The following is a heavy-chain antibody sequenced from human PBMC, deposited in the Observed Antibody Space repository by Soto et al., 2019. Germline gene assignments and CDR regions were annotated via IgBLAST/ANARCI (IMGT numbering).Heavy chain of an antibody. CDR3: VSGARVIMGRIDLFDI. J-gene: IGHJ3*02. CDR1: GASITSSDFS. Sequence: SETLSLTCAVSGASITSSDFSWNWIRQPPGKGLEWIGYIYRSDSIYYNPSLKSRVTISVDRSKNQFSLKLSSVTAADTAVYYCVSGARVIMGRIDLFDIWGQGTMVTVSS. CDR2: IYRSDSI. V-gene: IGHV4-30-2*01. D-gene: IGHD3-16*02.